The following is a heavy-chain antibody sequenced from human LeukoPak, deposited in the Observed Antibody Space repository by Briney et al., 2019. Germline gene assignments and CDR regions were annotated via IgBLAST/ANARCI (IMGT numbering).Heavy chain of an antibody. CDR1: GGSISSGGYY. Sequence: SETLSLTCTVSGGSISSGGYYWSWIRQHPGKGLEWIGYIYYSGSTYYNPSLKSRVTISVDTSKNQFSLKLTSVTAADTAVYYCARVPHYDYVWGSYPDRWFDPWGQGTLVTVSS. CDR3: ARVPHYDYVWGSYPDRWFDP. V-gene: IGHV4-31*03. CDR2: IYYSGST. D-gene: IGHD3-16*02. J-gene: IGHJ5*02.